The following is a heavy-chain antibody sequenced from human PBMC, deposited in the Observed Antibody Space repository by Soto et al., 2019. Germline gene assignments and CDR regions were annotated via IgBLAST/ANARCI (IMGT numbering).Heavy chain of an antibody. V-gene: IGHV2-5*02. CDR3: AHSLYDYVWGTNWFDP. CDR2: IYWDDDK. Sequence: QITLKESGPTLVKPTQTLTLTCTFSGFSLSTSGVGVGWIRQPPGKALEWLALIYWDDDKRYSPSLKSRLTITKDTSKHQVVLTMTNMDPVDTATYYCAHSLYDYVWGTNWFDPWGQGTLVTVSS. D-gene: IGHD3-16*01. CDR1: GFSLSTSGVG. J-gene: IGHJ5*02.